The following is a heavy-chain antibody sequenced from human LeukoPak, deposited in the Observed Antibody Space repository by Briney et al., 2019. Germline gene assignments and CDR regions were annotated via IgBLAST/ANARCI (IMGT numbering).Heavy chain of an antibody. V-gene: IGHV3-30*19. Sequence: GGSLRLSCAASGFTFSSYGMHWVRQAPGKGLEGVALISYDGSNKDYADSVKGRFTISRDNSKNTLYMQMNSLRAEDTAVYYCARDQGPLYYDSSGYYLSAFDYWGQGTLVTVSS. CDR3: ARDQGPLYYDSSGYYLSAFDY. CDR1: GFTFSSYG. D-gene: IGHD3-22*01. CDR2: ISYDGSNK. J-gene: IGHJ4*02.